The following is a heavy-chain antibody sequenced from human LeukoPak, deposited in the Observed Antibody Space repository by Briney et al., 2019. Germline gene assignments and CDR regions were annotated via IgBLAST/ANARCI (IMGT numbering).Heavy chain of an antibody. V-gene: IGHV3-21*01. J-gene: IGHJ4*02. Sequence: GGSLRLSCAASGFTFSSYSMNWVRQAPGKGLEWVSSISSSSSYIYYADSVKGRFTISRDNAKNSLYLQMNSLRAEDTAVYYCARAYSAYDPFDYWGQGTLVTVSS. CDR1: GFTFSSYS. CDR2: ISSSSSYI. CDR3: ARAYSAYDPFDY. D-gene: IGHD5-12*01.